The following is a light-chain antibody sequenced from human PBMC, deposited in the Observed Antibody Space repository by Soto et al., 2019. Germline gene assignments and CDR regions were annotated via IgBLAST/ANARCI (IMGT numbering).Light chain of an antibody. CDR1: QSVVSW. Sequence: DIQMTQSPSTLSASVGDRVTITCRASQSVVSWLAWYQQKPRKAPKLLISDAYSLESGVPSRVRGSGSGKEFTLSISSLQPDDFATYYCQRYSSYPWTFGQGTKVEI. V-gene: IGKV1-5*01. J-gene: IGKJ1*01. CDR2: DAY. CDR3: QRYSSYPWT.